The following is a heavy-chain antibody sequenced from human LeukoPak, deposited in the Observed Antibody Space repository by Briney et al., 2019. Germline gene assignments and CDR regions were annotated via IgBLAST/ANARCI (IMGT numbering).Heavy chain of an antibody. J-gene: IGHJ5*02. CDR2: MNPNSGNT. Sequence: ASVKVSCKASGYTFTSYDINWVRQTTGQGLEWMGWMNPNSGNTGYAQKFQGRVTMTRNTSISTAYMELSSLRSEDTAVYYCAKGKRRTLLTVAGWVGEADWFDPWGQGTLVTVSS. D-gene: IGHD6-19*01. V-gene: IGHV1-8*01. CDR1: GYTFTSYD. CDR3: AKGKRRTLLTVAGWVGEADWFDP.